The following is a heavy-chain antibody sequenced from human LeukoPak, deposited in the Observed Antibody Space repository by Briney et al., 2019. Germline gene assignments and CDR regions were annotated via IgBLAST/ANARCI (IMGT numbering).Heavy chain of an antibody. Sequence: PSETLSLTCTVSGGSISIYYWSWLRHPPGKGLEWIGYIYYSGSTNYNPSLKSRVTISVDTSKNQFSLKLSSVTAADTAVYYCASLYGDYVYWGQGTLVTVSS. D-gene: IGHD4-17*01. V-gene: IGHV4-59*01. CDR2: IYYSGST. CDR3: ASLYGDYVY. J-gene: IGHJ4*02. CDR1: GGSISIYY.